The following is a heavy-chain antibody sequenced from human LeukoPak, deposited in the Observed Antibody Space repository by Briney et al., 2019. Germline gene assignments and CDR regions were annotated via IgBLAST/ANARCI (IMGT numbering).Heavy chain of an antibody. V-gene: IGHV1-69*05. J-gene: IGHJ4*02. Sequence: ASEKVSCKASGGTFSIYAMNWVRQAPGQGLEWMGRISPIFGPPTYAQEFQGRITMITDQSTTMAYRELSSLRSEDTAVYYCAREVQPHCSTTSCSVDYWGQGTLVTVSS. CDR3: AREVQPHCSTTSCSVDY. D-gene: IGHD2-2*01. CDR1: GGTFSIYA. CDR2: ISPIFGPP.